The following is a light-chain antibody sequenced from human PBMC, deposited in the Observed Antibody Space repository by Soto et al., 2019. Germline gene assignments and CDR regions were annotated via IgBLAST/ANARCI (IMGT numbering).Light chain of an antibody. CDR1: QSISTY. Sequence: DIQMTQSPPSPSASVGDSITITCRASQSISTYLNWYRQKPGKAPELLIFATSSLQRGVPSRFSGSGSGTDFTLTISSLQPGDFETYYCQQTYSLPHTFGGGTKV. J-gene: IGKJ4*01. V-gene: IGKV1-39*01. CDR3: QQTYSLPHT. CDR2: ATS.